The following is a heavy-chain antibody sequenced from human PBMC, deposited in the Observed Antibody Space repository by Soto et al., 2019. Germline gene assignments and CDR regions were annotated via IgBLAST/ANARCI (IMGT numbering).Heavy chain of an antibody. V-gene: IGHV1-69*08. J-gene: IGHJ6*02. Sequence: SVKVSCKASGGTFSSYTISWVRQAPGQGLEWMGKIIPILGTANYAQKFQGRVTITADESTSTAYMELSSLRSEDTAVYYCARSAGGYSYGYPYYGMDVWGQGTTVTVSS. D-gene: IGHD5-18*01. CDR3: ARSAGGYSYGYPYYGMDV. CDR2: IIPILGTA. CDR1: GGTFSSYT.